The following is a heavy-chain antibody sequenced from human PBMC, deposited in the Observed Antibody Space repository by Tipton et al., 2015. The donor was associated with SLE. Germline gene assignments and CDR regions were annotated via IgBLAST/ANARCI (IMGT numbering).Heavy chain of an antibody. D-gene: IGHD6-19*01. Sequence: TLSLTCTVSGGSISSSSYYWGWIRQPPGKGREWIVSIYYSASTYSTPSLKSRVSISVATSKTPFSLTRGSVTAADTAVYYCARLGIAVAGPTDYWGQGTLVTVSS. V-gene: IGHV4-39*07. CDR1: GGSISSSSYY. CDR2: IYYSAST. J-gene: IGHJ4*02. CDR3: ARLGIAVAGPTDY.